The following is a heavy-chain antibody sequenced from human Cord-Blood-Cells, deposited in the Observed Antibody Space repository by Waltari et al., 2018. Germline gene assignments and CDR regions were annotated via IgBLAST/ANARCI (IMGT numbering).Heavy chain of an antibody. V-gene: IGHV5-51*01. CDR1: GYSFTSYW. Sequence: EVQLVQSGAEVKKPGESLKISCKGSGYSFTSYWIGWVRQMPGRGLEWMGIIYPGDSDTRYSPPFQGQVTISADKSISTAYLQWSSLKASDTAMYYCARARCGGDCYSGYYYYYMDVWGKGTTVTVSS. CDR3: ARARCGGDCYSGYYYYYMDV. CDR2: IYPGDSDT. J-gene: IGHJ6*03. D-gene: IGHD2-21*01.